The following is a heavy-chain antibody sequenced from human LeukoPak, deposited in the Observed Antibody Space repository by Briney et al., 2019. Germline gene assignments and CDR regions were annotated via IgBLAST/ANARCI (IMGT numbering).Heavy chain of an antibody. CDR1: GGSISSYY. J-gene: IGHJ2*01. D-gene: IGHD3-10*01. CDR3: ARGRRDHWYFDL. CDR2: IYYSGST. Sequence: SETLSLTCTVSGGSISSYYWSWIRQPPGKGLEWIGYIYYSGSTNYNPSLKSRVTISVDTSKNQFSLKLSSVTAADTAVYYCARGRRDHWYFDLWGRGTLVTVSS. V-gene: IGHV4-59*01.